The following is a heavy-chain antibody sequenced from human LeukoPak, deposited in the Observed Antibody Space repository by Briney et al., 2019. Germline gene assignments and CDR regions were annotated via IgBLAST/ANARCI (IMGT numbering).Heavy chain of an antibody. CDR2: IFYSGST. V-gene: IGHV4-59*01. J-gene: IGHJ6*03. Sequence: SETLSLTCTVSGGSISSYYWSWIRQPPGKGLEWIGYIFYSGSTNYNPSLKSRVSISVDTSKNQFSLKLSSVTAADTAVYYCARSVEGYCRGGSCYYYSYYMDVWGKGTTVTVSS. D-gene: IGHD2-15*01. CDR1: GGSISSYY. CDR3: ARSVEGYCRGGSCYYYSYYMDV.